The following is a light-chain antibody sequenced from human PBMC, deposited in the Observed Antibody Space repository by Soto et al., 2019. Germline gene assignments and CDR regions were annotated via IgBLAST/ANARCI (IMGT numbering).Light chain of an antibody. CDR1: SGHSSYI. V-gene: IGLV4-60*02. CDR2: LEGSGSY. CDR3: ETWDSNTQV. J-gene: IGLJ2*01. Sequence: QPVLTQSSSASASLGSSVKLTCTLSSGHSSYIIAWHQQQPGKAPRYLMKLEGSGSYNKGSGVPDRFSGSSSGADRYLTISNLQFEDEAEYYCETWDSNTQVFGGGTKLTVL.